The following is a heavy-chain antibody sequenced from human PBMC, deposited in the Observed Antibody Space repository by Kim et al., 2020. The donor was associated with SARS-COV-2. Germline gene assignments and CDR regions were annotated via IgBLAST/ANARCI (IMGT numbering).Heavy chain of an antibody. J-gene: IGHJ6*04. CDR3: ARDGTGRCYFYYYYCMDV. Sequence: GGSLRLSCAASGFTFSDYYMSWIRQAPGKGLEWVSYISWSGSTIYYADSVKGRFTISRDNAKNSLYLQMNSLSAEDTALYYCARDGTGRCYFYYYYCMDVWGKGTTVTVSS. CDR2: ISWSGSTI. D-gene: IGHD2-15*01. CDR1: GFTFSDYY. V-gene: IGHV3-11*04.